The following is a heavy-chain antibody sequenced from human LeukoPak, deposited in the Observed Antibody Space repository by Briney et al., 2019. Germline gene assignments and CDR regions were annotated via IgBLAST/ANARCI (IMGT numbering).Heavy chain of an antibody. CDR3: ARDEGGKYSSGWMSNWFDP. CDR1: GFTFSTFT. Sequence: PGGSLRLSCAASGFTFSTFTMHWVRQAPGKGLEWVAVVSHDGNEKFYADSVRGQFTISRDNSKNTLSLQMNSLRPEDTAVYYCARDEGGKYSSGWMSNWFDPWGQGTLVTVSS. J-gene: IGHJ5*02. CDR2: VSHDGNEK. V-gene: IGHV3-30-3*01. D-gene: IGHD6-19*01.